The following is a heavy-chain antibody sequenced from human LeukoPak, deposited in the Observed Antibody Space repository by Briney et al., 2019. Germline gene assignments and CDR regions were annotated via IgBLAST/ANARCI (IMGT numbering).Heavy chain of an antibody. D-gene: IGHD6-19*01. V-gene: IGHV4-59*01. CDR2: IYYSGST. CDR1: GGSISSYY. Sequence: SETLSLTCTVSGGSISSYYWSWIRQPPGKGLEWIGYIYYSGSTNYNPSLKSRVTISVDTSKNQFSLKLSSVTAADTAVYYCARGPRWLAPFDYWGQGTLVTVSS. J-gene: IGHJ4*02. CDR3: ARGPRWLAPFDY.